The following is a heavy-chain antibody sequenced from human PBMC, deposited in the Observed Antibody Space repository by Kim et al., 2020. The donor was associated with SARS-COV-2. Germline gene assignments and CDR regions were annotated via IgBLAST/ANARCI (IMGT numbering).Heavy chain of an antibody. CDR2: IYYSGST. J-gene: IGHJ4*02. CDR1: GGSISSYY. V-gene: IGHV4-59*13. CDR3: ARGRWCYGGKACHFDY. D-gene: IGHD2-8*01. Sequence: SETLSLTCTVSGGSISSYYWSWIRQPPGKGLEWIGYIYYSGSTNYNPSLKSRVTISVDTSKNQFSLKLSSVTAADTAVYYCARGRWCYGGKACHFDYWGQGTLVTVSS.